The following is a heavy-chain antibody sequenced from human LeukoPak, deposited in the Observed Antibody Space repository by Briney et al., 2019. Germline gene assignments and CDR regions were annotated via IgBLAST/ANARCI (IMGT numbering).Heavy chain of an antibody. CDR3: ARQPIVAAAEGFHYYYYMDV. D-gene: IGHD6-13*01. Sequence: SGTLSLTCAVSGGTISSSNWWSWVRQPPGKGLEWIGEIYHSGSTNYNPSLKSRVTMSVDKSKNQFSLKLSSVTAADTAVYYCARQPIVAAAEGFHYYYYMDVWGKGTTVTISS. CDR1: GGTISSSNW. CDR2: IYHSGST. V-gene: IGHV4-4*02. J-gene: IGHJ6*03.